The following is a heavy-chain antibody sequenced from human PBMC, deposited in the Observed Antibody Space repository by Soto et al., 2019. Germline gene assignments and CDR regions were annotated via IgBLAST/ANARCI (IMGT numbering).Heavy chain of an antibody. J-gene: IGHJ2*01. Sequence: EVQLLESGGGLVQPGGSLRLSCAASGFSFSTYVMSWVRQAPGKGLEWVSSISGSGTSTYYADSVKGRFTISRGNSKNTLYLQMNSLRAEDTAVYYCAKEGTIKYWYFDLWGRGTLVTVSS. CDR3: AKEGTIKYWYFDL. CDR1: GFSFSTYV. D-gene: IGHD3-9*01. V-gene: IGHV3-23*01. CDR2: ISGSGTST.